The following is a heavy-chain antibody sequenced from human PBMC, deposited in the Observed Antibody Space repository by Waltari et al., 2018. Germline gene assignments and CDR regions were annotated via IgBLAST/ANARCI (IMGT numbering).Heavy chain of an antibody. D-gene: IGHD3-22*01. J-gene: IGHJ5*02. CDR3: ARTRGGSSGAWDWFDP. Sequence: QVQLQESGPGLVKPSDALSLTCAVSGYSISSSNWWGWIRQPPGKGLEWIGYIYYSGSTYYNPSLKSRVTMSVDTSKNQFSLKLSSVTAVDTAVYYCARTRGGSSGAWDWFDPWGQGTLVTVSS. CDR2: IYYSGST. V-gene: IGHV4-28*01. CDR1: GYSISSSNW.